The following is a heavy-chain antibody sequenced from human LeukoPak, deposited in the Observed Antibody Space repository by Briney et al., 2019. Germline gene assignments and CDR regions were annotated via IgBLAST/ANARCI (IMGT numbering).Heavy chain of an antibody. CDR2: IYSGGST. D-gene: IGHD6-13*01. Sequence: PGGSLRLSCAASGFTVSSNYMSWVRQAPGKGLEWVSVIYSGGSTYYADSVKGRFTISRDNSKNTLYLQMNSLRAEDTAVYYCVKGGSSSSWYTWLDPWGQGALVTVSS. CDR3: VKGGSSSSWYTWLDP. V-gene: IGHV3-53*01. J-gene: IGHJ5*02. CDR1: GFTVSSNY.